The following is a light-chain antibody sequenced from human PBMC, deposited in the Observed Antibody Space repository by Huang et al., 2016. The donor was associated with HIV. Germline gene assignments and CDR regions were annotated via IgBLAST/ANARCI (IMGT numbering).Light chain of an antibody. CDR3: QQYNSYSPLT. Sequence: DIQMTQSPSTLSASVGDRVTITCRASQSINTWLAWYQQKPGKAPKLLIYKASSLESGVPSRFSGSGAGTEFTLTIISLQPDDFAIYYCQQYNSYSPLTFGGGTKVEIK. J-gene: IGKJ4*01. CDR2: KAS. CDR1: QSINTW. V-gene: IGKV1-5*03.